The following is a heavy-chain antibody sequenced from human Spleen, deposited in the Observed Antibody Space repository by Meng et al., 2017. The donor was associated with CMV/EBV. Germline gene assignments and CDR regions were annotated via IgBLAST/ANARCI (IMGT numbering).Heavy chain of an antibody. CDR2: ISSSSSTI. CDR3: ARDLLWFGEFVSYGMDV. CDR1: GFTFSSYS. D-gene: IGHD3-10*01. Sequence: GGSLRLSCAASGFTFSSYSMNWVRQAPGKGLEWVSYISSSSSTIYYADSVKGRFTISRDNAKNSLYLQMNSLRAEDTAVYYCARDLLWFGEFVSYGMDVWGQGTTVTVS. V-gene: IGHV3-48*04. J-gene: IGHJ6*02.